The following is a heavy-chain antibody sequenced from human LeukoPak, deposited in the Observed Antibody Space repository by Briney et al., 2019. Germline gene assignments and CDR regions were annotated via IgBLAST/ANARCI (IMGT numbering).Heavy chain of an antibody. V-gene: IGHV4-61*02. D-gene: IGHD3-22*01. Sequence: SETLSLTCTVSGGSISSGSYYWSWIRQPAGKGLEWIGRIYTSGSTNYNPSLKSRVTISVDTSKNQFSLKLSSVTAADTAVYYCARASYYYDSSGYFDLFNYWGQGTLVTVSS. CDR1: GGSISSGSYY. J-gene: IGHJ4*02. CDR2: IYTSGST. CDR3: ARASYYYDSSGYFDLFNY.